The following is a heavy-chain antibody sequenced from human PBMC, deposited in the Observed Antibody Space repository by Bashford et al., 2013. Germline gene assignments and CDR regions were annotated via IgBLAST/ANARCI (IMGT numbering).Heavy chain of an antibody. CDR1: GGSVSSGSYY. D-gene: IGHD3-3*02. J-gene: IGHJ6*02. CDR2: IYYSGST. Sequence: SETLSLTCTASGGSVSSGSYYWSWIRQPPGKGLEWIGYIYYSGSTNYNPSLKSRVTISVDTSKNQFSLKLSSVTAADTAVYYCARDSSFGVVINDYYYGMDVWGQGTTVTVSS. V-gene: IGHV4-61*01. CDR3: ARDSSFGVVINDYYYGMDV.